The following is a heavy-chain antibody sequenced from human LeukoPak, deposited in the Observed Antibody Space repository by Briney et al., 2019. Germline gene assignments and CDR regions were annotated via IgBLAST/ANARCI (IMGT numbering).Heavy chain of an antibody. J-gene: IGHJ4*02. Sequence: PGGSLRLSCAASGFTFSSYAMSWVRQAPGKGLEWVSAISGSGGSTYYADSVKGRFTISRDNSKNMLYLQMNSLRAEDTAVYYCATYSSSWYCFDYWGQGTLVTVSS. V-gene: IGHV3-23*01. CDR3: ATYSSSWYCFDY. CDR1: GFTFSSYA. CDR2: ISGSGGST. D-gene: IGHD6-13*01.